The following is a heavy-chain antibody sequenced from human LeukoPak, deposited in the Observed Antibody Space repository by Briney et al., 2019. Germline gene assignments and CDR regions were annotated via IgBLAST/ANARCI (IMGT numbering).Heavy chain of an antibody. J-gene: IGHJ4*02. V-gene: IGHV4-39*01. CDR2: SHYSGRD. D-gene: IGHD2-2*01. CDR3: ARLRGHNIVVVPAAIPHFDY. CDR1: GGSISSSSYY. Sequence: SETLSLTCTVSGGSISSSSYYWGWMRPPPGKGQEWVRCSHYSGRDYYNPSLKRPVSICVDTSKNQLYLKHISVTAADTAVYYGARLRGHNIVVVPAAIPHFDYWGRGTLVTVYS.